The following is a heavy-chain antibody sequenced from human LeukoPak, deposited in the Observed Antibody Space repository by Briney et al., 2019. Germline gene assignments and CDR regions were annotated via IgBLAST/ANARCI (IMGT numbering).Heavy chain of an antibody. CDR2: ISYDGSNK. D-gene: IGHD1-26*01. Sequence: PGGSLRLSCAASGFTFSSYAMHWVRQAPGKGLEWVAVISYDGSNKYYADSVKGRFTISRDNSKNTLYLQMNSLRAEDTAVYYCARATLVGATDYWGQGTLVTVSS. J-gene: IGHJ4*02. CDR1: GFTFSSYA. V-gene: IGHV3-30*04. CDR3: ARATLVGATDY.